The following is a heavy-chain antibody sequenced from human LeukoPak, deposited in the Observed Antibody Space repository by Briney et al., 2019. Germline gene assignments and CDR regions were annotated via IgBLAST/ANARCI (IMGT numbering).Heavy chain of an antibody. CDR3: ARDQPDYDILTGYKPLYYYYGMDV. J-gene: IGHJ6*02. CDR1: GYTFTSYG. V-gene: IGHV1-18*01. D-gene: IGHD3-9*01. CDR2: ISAYNGNT. Sequence: GASVKVSCKASGYTFTSYGISWVRQAPGQGLEWMGWISAYNGNTNYARKLQGRVTMTTDASTSTAYMELRSLRSDDTAVYYCARDQPDYDILTGYKPLYYYYGMDVWGQGTTVTVSS.